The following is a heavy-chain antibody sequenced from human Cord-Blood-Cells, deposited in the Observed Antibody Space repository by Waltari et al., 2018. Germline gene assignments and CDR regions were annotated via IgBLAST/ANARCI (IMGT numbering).Heavy chain of an antibody. CDR3: ARGWNYGYGGMDV. D-gene: IGHD5-18*01. Sequence: QAPGQGLEWMGGIIPIFGTANYAQKFQGRVTITADESTSTAYMELSSLRSEDTAVYYCARGWNYGYGGMDVWGQGTTVTVSS. V-gene: IGHV1-69*01. J-gene: IGHJ6*02. CDR2: IIPIFGTA.